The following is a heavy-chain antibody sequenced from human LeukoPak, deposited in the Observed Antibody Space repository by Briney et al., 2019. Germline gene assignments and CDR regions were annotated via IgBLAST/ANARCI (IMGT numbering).Heavy chain of an antibody. J-gene: IGHJ3*02. CDR1: SGSISTSNYY. CDR2: ISYSGST. Sequence: SETLSLPCTVSSGSISTSNYYWGWVRQPPGKALEWIGSISYSGSTYYNPSLKSRVAISVDTSKNQFSLKLSPVTAADTAVYYCARVSGISMIVVLQSDAFDIWGQGTLVTVSS. CDR3: ARVSGISMIVVLQSDAFDI. V-gene: IGHV4-39*07. D-gene: IGHD3-22*01.